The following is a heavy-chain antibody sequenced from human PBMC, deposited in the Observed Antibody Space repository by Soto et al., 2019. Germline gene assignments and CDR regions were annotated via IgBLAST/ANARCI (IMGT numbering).Heavy chain of an antibody. CDR1: GGSISSSSYY. CDR3: ARGPRYYGSGSYRVYGMDV. J-gene: IGHJ6*02. Sequence: SETLSLTCTVSGGSISSSSYYWGWIRQPPGKGLEWIGSIYYSGSTNYNPSLKSRVTISVDTSKNQFSLKLSSVTAADTAVYYCARGPRYYGSGSYRVYGMDVWGQGTTVTVSS. CDR2: IYYSGST. D-gene: IGHD3-10*01. V-gene: IGHV4-39*07.